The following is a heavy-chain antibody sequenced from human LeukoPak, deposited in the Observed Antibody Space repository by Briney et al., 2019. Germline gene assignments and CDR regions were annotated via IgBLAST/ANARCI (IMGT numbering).Heavy chain of an antibody. Sequence: GGSLRLSCAASGFTFNNYAMSWVRQAPGKGLEWVSGISGSGGATHYADSVKGRFIISRDNSKNTLYLQMNSLRAEDSAVYHCAKDWASGNYFDYWGQGTLVTVSS. D-gene: IGHD1-14*01. J-gene: IGHJ4*02. CDR2: ISGSGGAT. V-gene: IGHV3-23*01. CDR3: AKDWASGNYFDY. CDR1: GFTFNNYA.